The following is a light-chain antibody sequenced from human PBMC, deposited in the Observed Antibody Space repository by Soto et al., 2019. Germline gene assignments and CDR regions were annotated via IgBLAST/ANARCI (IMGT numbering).Light chain of an antibody. J-gene: IGKJ3*01. Sequence: DIQMTQSPSSLSAFVGDRVTITCQASQDISNSLNWYQQKPGRAPNILIYAASNLETGVASRFSGRGSGTDFSVTISSLQAEDIVTYYCQHYDNLPPTFGPGTKVDIK. CDR2: AAS. V-gene: IGKV1-33*01. CDR1: QDISNS. CDR3: QHYDNLPPT.